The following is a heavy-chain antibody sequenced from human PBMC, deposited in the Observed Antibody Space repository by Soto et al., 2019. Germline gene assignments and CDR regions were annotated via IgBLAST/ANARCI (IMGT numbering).Heavy chain of an antibody. CDR2: IRSKAYGGTT. V-gene: IGHV3-49*03. CDR1: GFTFGDYA. Sequence: GGSLRLSCTASGFTFGDYAMSWFRQAPGKGLEWVGFIRSKAYGGTTEYAASVKGRFTISRDDSKSIAYLQMNSLKTEDTAVYYCTRVATVTTSARDSWGQGTLVTVSS. J-gene: IGHJ4*02. CDR3: TRVATVTTSARDS. D-gene: IGHD4-4*01.